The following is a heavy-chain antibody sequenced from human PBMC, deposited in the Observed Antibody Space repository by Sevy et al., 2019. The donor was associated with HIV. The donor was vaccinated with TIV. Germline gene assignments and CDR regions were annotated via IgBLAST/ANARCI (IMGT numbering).Heavy chain of an antibody. D-gene: IGHD2-2*01. CDR3: ARDRGAVVPAAINHYYCYVDV. V-gene: IGHV3-33*01. J-gene: IGHJ6*03. CDR2: IWYDGSNK. CDR1: GFTFSSYG. Sequence: GGSLRLSCAASGFTFSSYGMHWVRQAPGKGLEWVAVIWYDGSNKYYADSVKGRFTISRDTSKNTRYLQMNSLRAEDTAVYYCARDRGAVVPAAINHYYCYVDVWGKGTTVTVSS.